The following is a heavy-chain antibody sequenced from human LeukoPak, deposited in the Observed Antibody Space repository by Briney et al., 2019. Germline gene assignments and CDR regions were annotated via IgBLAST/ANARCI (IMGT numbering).Heavy chain of an antibody. V-gene: IGHV3-7*01. D-gene: IGHD2-2*01. CDR2: IKQDGSEK. Sequence: GGSLRLSCAASGFTFSTYAMSWVRQAPGKGLEWVANIKQDGSEKYYVDSVKGRFTISRDNAKNSLYLQMNSLRAEDTAVYYCARDKPRYCSRTSCYLNYYYYYMDVWGKGTTVTISS. CDR1: GFTFSTYA. J-gene: IGHJ6*03. CDR3: ARDKPRYCSRTSCYLNYYYYYMDV.